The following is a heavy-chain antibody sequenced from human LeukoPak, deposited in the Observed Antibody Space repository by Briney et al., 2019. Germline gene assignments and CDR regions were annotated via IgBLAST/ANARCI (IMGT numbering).Heavy chain of an antibody. CDR2: IRYDGSNK. V-gene: IGHV3-30*02. Sequence: PGGSLRLSCAAPGFTFSSYCMHWVRQAPGKGLEWVAFIRYDGSNKYYADSVKGRFTISRDNSKNTLYLQMNSLRAEDTAVYYCARDRNFDFWSGYPMDVWGKGPTVTVSS. CDR3: ARDRNFDFWSGYPMDV. D-gene: IGHD3-3*01. J-gene: IGHJ6*04. CDR1: GFTFSSYC.